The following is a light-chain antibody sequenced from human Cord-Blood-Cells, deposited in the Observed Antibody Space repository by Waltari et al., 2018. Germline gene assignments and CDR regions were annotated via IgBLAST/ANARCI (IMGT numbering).Light chain of an antibody. V-gene: IGKV1-39*01. CDR2: AAS. CDR1: QSISSY. J-gene: IGKJ2*01. CDR3: QQSYSTPYT. Sequence: DIQMTKSPYSLSASVGDRVTITCRASQSISSYLNWYQQKPGKAPKLLIYAASSLQSGVPSRFSGSGSGTDFTLTIISLQPEDFATYYCQQSYSTPYTFGQGTKLEIK.